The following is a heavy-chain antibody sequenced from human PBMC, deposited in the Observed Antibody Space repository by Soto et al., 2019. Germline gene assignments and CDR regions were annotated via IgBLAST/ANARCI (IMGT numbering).Heavy chain of an antibody. CDR1: GDSVSSNSAA. CDR2: TYYRSKWYN. V-gene: IGHV6-1*01. J-gene: IGHJ4*02. CDR3: ARGEQYSGRIFDY. Sequence: QVQLQQSGPGLVKPSQTLSVTCGISGDSVSSNSAAWNWLRQSPSRGLEWLGRTYYRSKWYNDYAVSVESRITINPDTSKNHFSLQLNLVTPEDTAVYFCARGEQYSGRIFDYWGQGILVTVSS. D-gene: IGHD1-26*01.